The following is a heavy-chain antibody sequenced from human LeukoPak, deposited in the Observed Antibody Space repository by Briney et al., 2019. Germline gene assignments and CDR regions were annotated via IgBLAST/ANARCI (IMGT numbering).Heavy chain of an antibody. V-gene: IGHV3-48*01. CDR1: GFTFSTYN. CDR3: VRDNSRGQLLGVIY. CDR2: INADSSTT. D-gene: IGHD3-10*01. Sequence: GGSLRLSCAASGFTFSTYNMNWVRQAPGKGLEWISYINADSSTTQYADSVRGRFTTSRDNAKNSLYLQMNSLRAEDTAVYYCVRDNSRGQLLGVIYWGQGSLVTVSS. J-gene: IGHJ4*02.